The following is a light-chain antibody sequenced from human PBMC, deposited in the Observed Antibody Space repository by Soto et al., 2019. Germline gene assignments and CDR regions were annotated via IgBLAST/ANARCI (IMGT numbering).Light chain of an antibody. CDR1: QDINTY. CDR3: QQYQNLPYT. J-gene: IGKJ2*01. V-gene: IGKV1-33*01. CDR2: DSF. Sequence: DIQMTQSPSSLSASVGDRVTISCQASQDINTYLNWYQQKPGKAPNLLIYDSFNLETGVLSRFSGSGSGTDFTLTISSLQPEDIGTFYCQQYQNLPYTFGQGTKLEIK.